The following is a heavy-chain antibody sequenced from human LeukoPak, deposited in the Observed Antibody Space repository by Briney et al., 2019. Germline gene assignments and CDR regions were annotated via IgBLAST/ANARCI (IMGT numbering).Heavy chain of an antibody. CDR2: INHSGST. CDR1: GGSFSGYY. D-gene: IGHD6-6*01. J-gene: IGHJ6*02. Sequence: PSETLSLTCAVYGGSFSGYYWSCIRQPPGKGLEWIGEINHSGSTNYNPSLKSRVTISVDTSKNQFSLKLSSVTAADTAVYYCARLEELVRYGMDVWGQGTTVTVSS. CDR3: ARLEELVRYGMDV. V-gene: IGHV4-34*01.